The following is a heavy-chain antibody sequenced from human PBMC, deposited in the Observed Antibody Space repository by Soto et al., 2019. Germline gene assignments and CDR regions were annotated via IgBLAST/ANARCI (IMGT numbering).Heavy chain of an antibody. CDR2: INSEGSST. D-gene: IGHD3-22*01. V-gene: IGHV3-74*01. CDR3: ARGAYYYDSAGYFPDAFDI. J-gene: IGHJ3*02. CDR1: GFTLRNYW. Sequence: GGSLRLSCAASGFTLRNYWMHWVRQAPGKGLVWVSHINSEGSSTRYADSVKGRFTISRDNGKNTLYLQMNSLRAEDTAVYYCARGAYYYDSAGYFPDAFDIWGLGTTVTVSS.